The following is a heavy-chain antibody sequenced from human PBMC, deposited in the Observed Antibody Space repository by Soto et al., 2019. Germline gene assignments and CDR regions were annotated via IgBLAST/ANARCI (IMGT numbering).Heavy chain of an antibody. CDR3: ARDLAFCTSTGCSRRWLDL. CDR2: ISTSHGNT. D-gene: IGHD2-8*01. V-gene: IGHV1-18*01. J-gene: IGHJ5*02. Sequence: QVQLVQSGAEVKEPGASVKVSCKASGYTFTSSGISWVRQTPGQGLEWMGWISTSHGNTNFAQRFQDRVTMTTDTSTGTAYMELRSLRSEDTAVYYCARDLAFCTSTGCSRRWLDLWGQGTLVTVSS. CDR1: GYTFTSSG.